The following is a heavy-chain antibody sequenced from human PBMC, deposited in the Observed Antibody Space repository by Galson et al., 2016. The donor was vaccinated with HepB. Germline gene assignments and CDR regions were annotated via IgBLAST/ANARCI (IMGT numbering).Heavy chain of an antibody. J-gene: IGHJ6*02. CDR1: GYSFPTYW. V-gene: IGHV5-51*01. CDR3: ATSYYYGTGSYGMDV. Sequence: QSGAEVTKPGESLKISCKGSGYSFPTYWIGWVRQMPGKGLEWMGIIYPADSNTRYSPSFQGQVTISADKSISTAYLQWSSLKASDTAMYYCATSYYYGTGSYGMDVWGQGTTVTVSS. CDR2: IYPADSNT. D-gene: IGHD3-10*01.